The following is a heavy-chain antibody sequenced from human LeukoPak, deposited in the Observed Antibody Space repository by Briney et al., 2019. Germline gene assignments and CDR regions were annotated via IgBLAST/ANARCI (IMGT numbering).Heavy chain of an antibody. Sequence: GGSLRLSCAASGFTFSSYGMHWVRQAPGKGLEWVAVISYDGSNKYYADSVKGRFTISRDNSKNTPYLQMNSLRAEDTAVYYCAKDRGRYYDIPTYAFDIWGQGTMVTVSS. J-gene: IGHJ3*02. CDR2: ISYDGSNK. V-gene: IGHV3-30*18. D-gene: IGHD3-9*01. CDR1: GFTFSSYG. CDR3: AKDRGRYYDIPTYAFDI.